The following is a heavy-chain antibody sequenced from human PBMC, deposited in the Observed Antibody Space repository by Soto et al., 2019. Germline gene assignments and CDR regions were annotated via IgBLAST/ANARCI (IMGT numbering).Heavy chain of an antibody. CDR1: GFTFSSYA. Sequence: EVQLLESGGGLVQPGGSLRLSCAASGFTFSSYAMSWFRQAPGKGLEWVSAISGRGGSTYYADSVTERFTMSRDNSKNSLDLQMNSLRTEDTAVYYCAKIPMWDYESSGYQFAYWCQGTLVTVS. D-gene: IGHD3-22*01. V-gene: IGHV3-23*01. J-gene: IGHJ4*02. CDR3: AKIPMWDYESSGYQFAY. CDR2: ISGRGGST.